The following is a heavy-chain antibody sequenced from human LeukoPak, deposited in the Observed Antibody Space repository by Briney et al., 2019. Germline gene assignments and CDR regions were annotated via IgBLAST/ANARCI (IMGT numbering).Heavy chain of an antibody. CDR3: ARGSFLPITMVRGVSFDY. Sequence: SETLSLTCAVYGGTFSGYYWSWIRQPPGKGLEWIGEINHSGSTNCNASLKRRVTISVDTSKNQFSLKVSSVTGADTAVYYCARGSFLPITMVRGVSFDYWGQGTLVTVSS. CDR1: GGTFSGYY. V-gene: IGHV4-34*01. D-gene: IGHD3-10*01. CDR2: INHSGST. J-gene: IGHJ4*02.